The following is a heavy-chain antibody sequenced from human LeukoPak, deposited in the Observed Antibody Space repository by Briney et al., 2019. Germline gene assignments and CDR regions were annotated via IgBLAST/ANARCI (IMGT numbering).Heavy chain of an antibody. J-gene: IGHJ1*01. D-gene: IGHD3-22*01. V-gene: IGHV1-2*02. CDR3: ARGYYDSSDFEYFQH. CDR1: GYSFTGYY. CDR2: INPNSSDT. Sequence: ASVKVSCKASGYSFTGYYMHWVRQAPGQGPEWMGWINPNSSDTNFAQNFQGRVTMTRDTSISTVYMELSRLRSDDTAVFYCARGYYDSSDFEYFQHWGQGTLVTVSS.